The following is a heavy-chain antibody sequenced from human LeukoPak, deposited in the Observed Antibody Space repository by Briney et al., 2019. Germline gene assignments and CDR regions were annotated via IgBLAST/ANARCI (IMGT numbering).Heavy chain of an antibody. CDR1: GGSISSSSYY. J-gene: IGHJ4*02. D-gene: IGHD1-26*01. CDR2: IYYSGST. V-gene: IGHV4-39*01. Sequence: SETLSLTCTVSGGSISSSSYYWGWIRQPPGKGLEWIGSIYYSGSTYYNPSLKSRVTISVDTSKNQFSLKLSSVTAADTAVYYCARLHYEWELCFDYWGQGTLVTVSS. CDR3: ARLHYEWELCFDY.